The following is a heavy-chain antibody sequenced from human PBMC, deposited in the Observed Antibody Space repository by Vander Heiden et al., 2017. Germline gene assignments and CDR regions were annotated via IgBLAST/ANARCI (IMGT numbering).Heavy chain of an antibody. J-gene: IGHJ6*02. Sequence: EVQRVQPGAEGKKPGESLKISCKGSGYTFSGHWIGWVRQMPGKGLEWMAIIYPGDSDIRYSPSFEGQVTISADKSISTAYLQWSSLKASDTAMYYCAASLHYYYGMDVWGQGTTVTVSS. CDR1: GYTFSGHW. V-gene: IGHV5-51*03. CDR3: AASLHYYYGMDV. CDR2: IYPGDSDI.